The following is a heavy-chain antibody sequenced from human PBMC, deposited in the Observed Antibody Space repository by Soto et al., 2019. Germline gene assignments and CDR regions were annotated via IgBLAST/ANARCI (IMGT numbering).Heavy chain of an antibody. Sequence: ASVKVSCKASGYTFTSYDINWVRQATGQGLEWMGWMNPNSGNTGYAQKFQGRVTMTRNTSISTAYMELSSLRSEDTAVYYCAVLWFGALDAFDLWGQGTMVTVS. CDR3: AVLWFGALDAFDL. CDR2: MNPNSGNT. CDR1: GYTFTSYD. J-gene: IGHJ3*01. D-gene: IGHD3-10*01. V-gene: IGHV1-8*01.